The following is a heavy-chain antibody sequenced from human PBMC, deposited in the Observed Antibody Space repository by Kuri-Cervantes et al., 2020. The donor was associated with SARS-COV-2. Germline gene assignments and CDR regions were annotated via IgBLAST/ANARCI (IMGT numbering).Heavy chain of an antibody. D-gene: IGHD6-13*01. CDR3: ARRAAAVVDY. J-gene: IGHJ4*02. Sequence: ESLKISCAVSGYSISSGYYWGWIRQPPGRGLEWIGSIYHSGSTYYNPSLKSRVTISVDTSKNQFSLKLSSVTAADTAVYYCARRAAAVVDYWGQGTLVTVSS. V-gene: IGHV4-38-2*01. CDR1: GYSISSGYY. CDR2: IYHSGST.